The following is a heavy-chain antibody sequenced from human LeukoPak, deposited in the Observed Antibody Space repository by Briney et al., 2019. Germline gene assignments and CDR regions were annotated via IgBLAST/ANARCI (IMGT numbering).Heavy chain of an antibody. D-gene: IGHD3-10*01. V-gene: IGHV5-51*01. Sequence: GESLKISCKGSGYSFTSYWIGWVRQMPGKGLEWMGIIYPGDSDTRYSPSFQGQVTILADKSISTAYLQCSSLKASDTAMYYCARLERGVITFFDYWGQGTLVTVSS. CDR3: ARLERGVITFFDY. J-gene: IGHJ4*02. CDR2: IYPGDSDT. CDR1: GYSFTSYW.